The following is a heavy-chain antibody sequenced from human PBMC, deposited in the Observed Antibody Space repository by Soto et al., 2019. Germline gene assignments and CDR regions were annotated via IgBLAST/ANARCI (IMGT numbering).Heavy chain of an antibody. J-gene: IGHJ6*03. CDR2: IYPGDSDT. V-gene: IGHV5-51*01. CDR1: RYSFTSYW. D-gene: IGHD6-13*01. CDR3: ARSPSIAAAAPYFFYYMDD. Sequence: GECLKIYCKGARYSFTSYWIGWVRQMPGKGLEWMGIIYPGDSDTRYSPSFQGQVTISADKSISTAYLQWSSLKASDTAMYYCARSPSIAAAAPYFFYYMDDWGKGTTVTASS.